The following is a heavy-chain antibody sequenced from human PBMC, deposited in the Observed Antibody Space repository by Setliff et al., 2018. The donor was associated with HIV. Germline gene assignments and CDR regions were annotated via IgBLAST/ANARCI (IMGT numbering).Heavy chain of an antibody. J-gene: IGHJ5*02. Sequence: SETLSLTCTVSGGSISSHYWSWIRQPPGKGLEWIGSIYYSGSTNYNPSLKSRVTISVDTSKNQFSLRLSSVTAADTAVYFCVALSVVQTQAMELAWFEPWGQGTPVTVSS. V-gene: IGHV4-59*08. CDR1: GGSISSHY. CDR3: VALSVVQTQAMELAWFEP. D-gene: IGHD1-26*01. CDR2: IYYSGST.